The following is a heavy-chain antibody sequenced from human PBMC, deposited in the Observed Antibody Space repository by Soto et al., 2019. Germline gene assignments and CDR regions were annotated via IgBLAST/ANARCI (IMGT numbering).Heavy chain of an antibody. CDR3: ARGNIAAAGFYFDY. Sequence: QVQLQESGPGLVKPSETLSLTCTVSGGSISSYYWSWIRQPPGKGLEWIGYIYYSGSTNYNPSLKSRVTISVDTSKNQFSLKLSSVTAADTAVYYCARGNIAAAGFYFDYWGQGTLVTVSS. CDR2: IYYSGST. CDR1: GGSISSYY. D-gene: IGHD6-13*01. J-gene: IGHJ4*02. V-gene: IGHV4-59*01.